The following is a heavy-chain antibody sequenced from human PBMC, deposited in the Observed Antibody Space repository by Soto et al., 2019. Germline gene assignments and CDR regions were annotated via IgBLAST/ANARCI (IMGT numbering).Heavy chain of an antibody. CDR1: GFLSGNYA. D-gene: IGHD3-16*01. V-gene: IGHV3-23*01. Sequence: EVQLLESGGDLVHPGESLRLPCAASGFLSGNYAMDWIRQAPGTGLEWVSAISDSGVNTYYADSVKGRFTISRDNSKNALYLEMKSLRAGDTAVYYCIKEARGHSYARLWGRGTPVTVSS. CDR2: ISDSGVNT. CDR3: IKEARGHSYARL. J-gene: IGHJ4*02.